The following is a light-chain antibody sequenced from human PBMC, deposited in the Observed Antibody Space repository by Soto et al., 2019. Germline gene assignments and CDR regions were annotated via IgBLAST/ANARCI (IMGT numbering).Light chain of an antibody. CDR3: QQRSIGPLT. V-gene: IGKV3-11*01. Sequence: EIVLTQSPVTLSLSPGERATLSCSASQSVSSYLAWYQQKPGQAPRLLIYDASNRATGIPARFSGSGSGTDFTLTIISLDPEDVAVYYCQQRSIGPLTCGVGTEVEIK. CDR1: QSVSSY. CDR2: DAS. J-gene: IGKJ4*01.